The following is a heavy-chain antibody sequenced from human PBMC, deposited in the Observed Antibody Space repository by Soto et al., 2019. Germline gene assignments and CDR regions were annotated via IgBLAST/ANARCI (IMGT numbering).Heavy chain of an antibody. D-gene: IGHD6-6*01. CDR1: GGSISRGDSY. Sequence: SETLSLTCTVSGGSISRGDSYWSWIRQHPGGGLEWIGYIYSSGSTSYNPSLRSRVAISVDTSDNQFSLNLTSVTAAATAVYYCARISRLHYPGDFVFWGRGILVNVSS. J-gene: IGHJ4*02. CDR2: IYSSGST. CDR3: ARISRLHYPGDFVF. V-gene: IGHV4-31*03.